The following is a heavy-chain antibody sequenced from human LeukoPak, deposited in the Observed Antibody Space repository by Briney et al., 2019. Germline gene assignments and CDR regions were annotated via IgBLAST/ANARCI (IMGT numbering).Heavy chain of an antibody. CDR3: ARDRRVGAPGDY. CDR1: GFTFSSYG. D-gene: IGHD1-26*01. CDR2: IWCDGSNK. J-gene: IGHJ4*02. Sequence: GGSLRLSCAASGFTFSSYGMHWVRQAPGKGLEWVAVIWCDGSNKYYADSVKGRFTISRDNSKNTLYLQMNSLRAEDTAVYYCARDRRVGAPGDYWGQGTLVTVSS. V-gene: IGHV3-33*01.